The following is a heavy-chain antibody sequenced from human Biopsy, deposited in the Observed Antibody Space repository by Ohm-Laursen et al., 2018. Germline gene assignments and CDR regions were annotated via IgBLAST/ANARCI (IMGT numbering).Heavy chain of an antibody. V-gene: IGHV4-59*01. J-gene: IGHJ2*01. CDR3: ARDRGYYSDRTVPGYFDL. Sequence: PGTLSLTCSVSGGPLNSYYWSWIRQPPGKGLEWIGYVYYTGSTDYNPSLQSRVTISVDTSKNHFSLRLRSVTPADTAIYYCARDRGYYSDRTVPGYFDLWGRGTLVTVSS. D-gene: IGHD3-22*01. CDR2: VYYTGST. CDR1: GGPLNSYY.